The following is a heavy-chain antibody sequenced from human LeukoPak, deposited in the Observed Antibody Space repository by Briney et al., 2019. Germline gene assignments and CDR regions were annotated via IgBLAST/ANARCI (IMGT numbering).Heavy chain of an antibody. D-gene: IGHD1-26*01. CDR2: IYYSGST. J-gene: IGHJ1*01. Sequence: SETLSLTCTVSGGSISSYYWSWIRQPPGKGLEWIGYIYYSGSTNYNPSLKSRVTISVDTSKNQFSLKLSSVTAADTAVYYCARDDGVGATEIFQHWGQGTLVTVSS. CDR1: GGSISSYY. CDR3: ARDDGVGATEIFQH. V-gene: IGHV4-59*01.